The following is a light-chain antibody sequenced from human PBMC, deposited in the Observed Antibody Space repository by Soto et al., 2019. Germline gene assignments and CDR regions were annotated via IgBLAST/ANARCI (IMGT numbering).Light chain of an antibody. Sequence: DIQMTQSPSSLSASIGDRVTITCQASQDIRNYLNWYQQKPGQAPELLIYDASNLKTGVPSRFSGSGSGTDFTFTISSLQPEDVATFYCQQYDDLPRTFGQGNKVAIK. CDR1: QDIRNY. V-gene: IGKV1-33*01. J-gene: IGKJ1*01. CDR2: DAS. CDR3: QQYDDLPRT.